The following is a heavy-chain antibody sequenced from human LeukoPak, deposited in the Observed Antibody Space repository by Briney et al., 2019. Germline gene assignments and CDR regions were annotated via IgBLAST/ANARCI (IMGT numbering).Heavy chain of an antibody. V-gene: IGHV4-39*07. J-gene: IGHJ4*02. D-gene: IGHD2-2*01. CDR1: GGSISSSSYY. CDR2: IYYSGST. Sequence: SETLSPTCTVSGGSISSSSYYWGWIRQPPGKGLEWIGSIYYSGSTYYNPSLKSRVTISVDTSKNQFSLKLSSVTAADTAVYYCARAAPAAMLDYWGQGTLVTVSS. CDR3: ARAAPAAMLDY.